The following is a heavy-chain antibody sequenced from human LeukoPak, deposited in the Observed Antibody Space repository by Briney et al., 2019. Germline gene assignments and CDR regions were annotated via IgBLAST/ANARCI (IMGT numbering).Heavy chain of an antibody. CDR2: ISSSSSYI. Sequence: GGSLRPSCAASGFTFSSYSMNWVRQAPGKGLEWVSSISSSSSYIYYADSVKGRFTISRDNAKNSLYLQMNSLRAEDTAVYYCARSGSSGWYINCWGQGTLVTVSS. J-gene: IGHJ4*02. CDR1: GFTFSSYS. CDR3: ARSGSSGWYINC. V-gene: IGHV3-21*01. D-gene: IGHD6-19*01.